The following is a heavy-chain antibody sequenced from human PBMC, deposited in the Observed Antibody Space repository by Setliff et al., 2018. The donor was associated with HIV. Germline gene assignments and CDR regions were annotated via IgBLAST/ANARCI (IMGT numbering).Heavy chain of an antibody. Sequence: SETLSLTCAVSSYSISSGYYWGWIRQPPGKGLEWIGSVFHSGNTYYNPSLKSRVAISVDTSKNQFSLKLSSVTAADTAVYYCARAFSGSFDYWGQGTLVTVSS. CDR2: VFHSGNT. CDR1: SYSISSGYY. D-gene: IGHD1-26*01. CDR3: ARAFSGSFDY. J-gene: IGHJ4*02. V-gene: IGHV4-38-2*01.